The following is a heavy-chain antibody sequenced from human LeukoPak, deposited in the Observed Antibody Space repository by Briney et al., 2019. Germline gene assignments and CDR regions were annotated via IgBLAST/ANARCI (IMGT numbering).Heavy chain of an antibody. V-gene: IGHV4-30-2*01. Sequence: SETLSLTCAVSGGSISSGGYSWSWIRQPPGKGLEWIGYIYHSGSTYYNPSLKSRVTISVDRSKNQFSLKLSSVTAADTAVYYCASQGIHYDSSGYYYLDAFDIWGQGTMVTVSS. CDR3: ASQGIHYDSSGYYYLDAFDI. J-gene: IGHJ3*02. D-gene: IGHD3-22*01. CDR1: GGSISSGGYS. CDR2: IYHSGST.